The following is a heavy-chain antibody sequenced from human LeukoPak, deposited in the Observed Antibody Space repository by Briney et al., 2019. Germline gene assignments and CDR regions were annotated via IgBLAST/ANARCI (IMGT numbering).Heavy chain of an antibody. Sequence: PGGSLRLSCAASGFTFSSYGMHWVRQAPGKGLEWVAVIWYDGSNKYYADSVKGRFTISRDNSKNTLYLQMNSLRAEDTAVYYCARDRYYGSGSYYNRHFDYWAREPWSPSPQ. V-gene: IGHV3-33*01. D-gene: IGHD3-10*01. CDR1: GFTFSSYG. J-gene: IGHJ4*02. CDR2: IWYDGSNK. CDR3: ARDRYYGSGSYYNRHFDY.